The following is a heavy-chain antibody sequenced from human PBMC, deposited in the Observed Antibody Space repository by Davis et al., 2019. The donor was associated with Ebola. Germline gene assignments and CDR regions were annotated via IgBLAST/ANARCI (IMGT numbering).Heavy chain of an antibody. CDR2: IIPIFGTA. Sequence: AASVKVSCKASGGTFSSYAISWVRQAPGQGLEWMGGIIPIFGTANYAQKFQGRVTITRDTSASTAYMELRSLRSDDTAVYYCARGDSSGWLDYWGQGTLVTVSS. CDR3: ARGDSSGWLDY. CDR1: GGTFSSYA. D-gene: IGHD6-19*01. V-gene: IGHV1-69*05. J-gene: IGHJ4*02.